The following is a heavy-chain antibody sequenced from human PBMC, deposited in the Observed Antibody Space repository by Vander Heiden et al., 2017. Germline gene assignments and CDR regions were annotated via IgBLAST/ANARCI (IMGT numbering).Heavy chain of an antibody. J-gene: IGHJ5*02. Sequence: QVQLQESGPGLVKPSETLSLTCTVSGGSISSYYWSWLRQPPGKGLEWIGYIYYSGNTNYNPSLKSRVTISVDTSKNQFSLKLSSVTAADTAVYYCARHSSSSRGWFDPWGQGTLVTVSS. CDR3: ARHSSSSRGWFDP. D-gene: IGHD6-6*01. CDR2: IYYSGNT. V-gene: IGHV4-59*01. CDR1: GGSISSYY.